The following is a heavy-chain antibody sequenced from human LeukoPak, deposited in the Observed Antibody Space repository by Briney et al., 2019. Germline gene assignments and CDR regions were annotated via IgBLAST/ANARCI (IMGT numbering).Heavy chain of an antibody. V-gene: IGHV1-18*04. J-gene: IGHJ4*02. CDR1: GYTFTRYG. CDR2: MSTYNGDT. CDR3: ARDPSNTSGRYIYFDS. D-gene: IGHD6-19*01. Sequence: ASVKVSFKGSGYTFTRYGISWVRQAPGQGLEWMGWMSTYNGDTNYAKNLQGRVTMTRDTSTSTAYMELRSLRSDDTAVYYCARDPSNTSGRYIYFDSWSQGTLVTVSS.